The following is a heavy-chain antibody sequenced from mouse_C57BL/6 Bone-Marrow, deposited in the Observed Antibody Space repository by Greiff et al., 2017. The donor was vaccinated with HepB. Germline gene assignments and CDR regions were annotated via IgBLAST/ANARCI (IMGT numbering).Heavy chain of an antibody. V-gene: IGHV1-76*01. Sequence: QVQLQQSGAELVRPGASVKLSCKASGYTFTDYYINWVKQRPGQGLEWIARIYPGSGNTYYNEKFKGKATLTAEKSSSTAYMQLSSLTSEDSAVYFCARLILRSRGAMDYWGQGTSVTVSS. CDR3: ARLILRSRGAMDY. CDR1: GYTFTDYY. CDR2: IYPGSGNT. J-gene: IGHJ4*01. D-gene: IGHD1-1*01.